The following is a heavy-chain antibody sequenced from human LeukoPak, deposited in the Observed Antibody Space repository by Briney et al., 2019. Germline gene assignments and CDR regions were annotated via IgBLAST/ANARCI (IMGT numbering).Heavy chain of an antibody. D-gene: IGHD2-15*01. V-gene: IGHV3-7*01. CDR3: ARDRDIYYYYYMDV. Sequence: PGGSLRLSCAASGFTFSSYWMSWVRQAPGKGLEWVANIKQDGSEKYYVDSAKGRFTISRDNAKNSLYLQMNSLRAEDTAVYYCARDRDIYYYYYMDVWGKGTTVTVSS. CDR1: GFTFSSYW. J-gene: IGHJ6*03. CDR2: IKQDGSEK.